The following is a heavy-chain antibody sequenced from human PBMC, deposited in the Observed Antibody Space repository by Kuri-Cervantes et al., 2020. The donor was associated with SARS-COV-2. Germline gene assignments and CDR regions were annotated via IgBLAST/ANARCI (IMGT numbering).Heavy chain of an antibody. CDR1: GFTFSRYA. Sequence: LSLTCAASGFTFSRYAMHWVRQAPGKGLEWVAVISYDGSNKDYTASVKGRFTISRDNSQNTLYLQMKSLRTEGTALYYCARGRLGVHDSWGQGTLVTVSS. D-gene: IGHD2-8*01. V-gene: IGHV3-30-3*01. J-gene: IGHJ4*02. CDR2: ISYDGSNK. CDR3: ARGRLGVHDS.